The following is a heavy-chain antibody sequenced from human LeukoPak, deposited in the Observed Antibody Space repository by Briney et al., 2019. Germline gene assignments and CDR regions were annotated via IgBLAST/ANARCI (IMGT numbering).Heavy chain of an antibody. Sequence: SETLSLTCTVSGGSISSYYWSWIRQPPGKGLEWIGYIYYSGSTNYNPSLKSRVTISVDTSKNQFSLKLSSVTAADTAAYYCARGRRESYGDYANYFDYWGQGTLVTVSS. CDR2: IYYSGST. CDR3: ARGRRESYGDYANYFDY. V-gene: IGHV4-59*01. D-gene: IGHD4-17*01. J-gene: IGHJ4*02. CDR1: GGSISSYY.